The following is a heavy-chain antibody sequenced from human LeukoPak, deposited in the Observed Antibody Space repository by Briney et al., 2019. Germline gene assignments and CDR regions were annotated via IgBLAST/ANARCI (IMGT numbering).Heavy chain of an antibody. J-gene: IGHJ4*02. Sequence: ASVKVSCKVSGYTLTELSMHWVRQAPGKGLEWMGGFDPEDGETIYAQKFQGRVTMTEDTCTDTAYMELSSLRSEDTAVYYCATLVVAAAGTTFDYWGQGTLVTVSS. CDR1: GYTLTELS. CDR3: ATLVVAAAGTTFDY. CDR2: FDPEDGET. D-gene: IGHD6-13*01. V-gene: IGHV1-24*01.